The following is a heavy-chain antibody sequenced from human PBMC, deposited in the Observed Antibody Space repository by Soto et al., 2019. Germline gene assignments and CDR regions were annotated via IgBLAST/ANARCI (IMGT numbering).Heavy chain of an antibody. CDR2: FNPSGLST. CDR3: AKVTHRGPIAVAGPLGS. J-gene: IGHJ4*02. D-gene: IGHD6-19*01. Sequence: QVHLVQSGAEVKKPGASVNVSCQASGSITNHHMHWVRQAPGQGLEWMGIFNPSGLSTTYAREFQGRVTITRDTSTRTVYMELSSLTSEDTAFYFCAKVTHRGPIAVAGPLGSWGQGTLVIVSS. V-gene: IGHV1-46*01. CDR1: GSITNHH.